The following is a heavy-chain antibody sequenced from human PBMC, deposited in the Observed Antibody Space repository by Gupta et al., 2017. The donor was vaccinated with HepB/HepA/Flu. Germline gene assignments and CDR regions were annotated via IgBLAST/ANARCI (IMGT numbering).Heavy chain of an antibody. J-gene: IGHJ4*02. CDR1: GFTFSFYE. Sequence: EVQLVESGGGLVQPGGSLRLSCAASGFTFSFYEMNWVRQAPGKGLEWVAYISSSGSTIYYADSGKGRFTISRDNAKNSLYLQMHSLRAEDTAVYYCARIPLDGDFWGQGTLGTVSS. D-gene: IGHD2-21*01. CDR3: ARIPLDGDF. CDR2: ISSSGSTI. V-gene: IGHV3-48*03.